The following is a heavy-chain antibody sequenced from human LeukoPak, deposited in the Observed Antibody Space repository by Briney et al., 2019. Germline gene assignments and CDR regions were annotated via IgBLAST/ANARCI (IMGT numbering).Heavy chain of an antibody. D-gene: IGHD6-6*01. J-gene: IGHJ4*02. CDR1: GFTFSDAW. V-gene: IGHV3-15*01. CDR2: IKSKINGETT. Sequence: PGGSPRLSCAASGFTFSDAWMSWVRQAPGKGLEWVGRIKSKINGETTDYAAPVTGRFSISRDDSQNTLFLQMSSLKTEDTAVYYCTADSPVSMAHSFDYWGQGTLVTVSS. CDR3: TADSPVSMAHSFDY.